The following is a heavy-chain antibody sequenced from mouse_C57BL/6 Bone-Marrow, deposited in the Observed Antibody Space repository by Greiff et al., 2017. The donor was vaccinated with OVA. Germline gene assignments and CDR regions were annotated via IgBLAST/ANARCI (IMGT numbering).Heavy chain of an antibody. CDR1: GFTFSSYG. CDR2: ISSGGSYT. J-gene: IGHJ1*03. CDR3: ARHYYGSYWYFDV. V-gene: IGHV5-6*02. Sequence: DVKLVESGGDLVKPGGSLKLSCAASGFTFSSYGMSWVRQTPDKRLEWVATISSGGSYTYYPDSVKGRFTISRDNAKNTLYLQMSSLKSADTAMYYCARHYYGSYWYFDVWGTGTTVTVSS. D-gene: IGHD1-1*01.